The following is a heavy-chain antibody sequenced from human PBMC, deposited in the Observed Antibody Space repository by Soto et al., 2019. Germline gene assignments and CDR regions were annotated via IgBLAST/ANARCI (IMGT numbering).Heavy chain of an antibody. Sequence: QVQLVQSGAEVKKPGASVKVSCKASGYTFTSYAMHWVRQAPGQRLEWMGWINAGNGNTKYSQKFQGRVTITRDTSXXTAYMELSSRRSEDTAVYYCARVETVTTGMLVLDYWGQGTLVTVSS. CDR3: ARVETVTTGMLVLDY. CDR1: GYTFTSYA. D-gene: IGHD4-17*01. J-gene: IGHJ4*02. V-gene: IGHV1-3*01. CDR2: INAGNGNT.